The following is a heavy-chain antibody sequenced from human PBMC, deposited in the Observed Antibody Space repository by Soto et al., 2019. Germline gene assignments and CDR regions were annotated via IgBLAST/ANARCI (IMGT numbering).Heavy chain of an antibody. Sequence: SGPTLVNPTQTLTLTCTFSGFSLSTSGMCVSWIRQPPGKALEWLARIDWDDDKYYSTSLKTRLTISKDTSKNQVVLTMTNMDPVDTATYYCARIDSSSWYPFPDYWGQGTLVTVSS. CDR3: ARIDSSSWYPFPDY. V-gene: IGHV2-70*11. J-gene: IGHJ4*02. CDR1: GFSLSTSGMC. D-gene: IGHD6-13*01. CDR2: IDWDDDK.